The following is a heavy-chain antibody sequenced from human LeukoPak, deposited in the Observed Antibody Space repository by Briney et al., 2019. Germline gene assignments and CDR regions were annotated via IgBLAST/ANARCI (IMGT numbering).Heavy chain of an antibody. D-gene: IGHD6-13*01. CDR1: GFTFSSYW. J-gene: IGHJ4*02. CDR3: ARDIEPAGLFFDY. V-gene: IGHV3-7*03. CDR2: TKYDGSEK. Sequence: GGSLRLSCAASGFTFSSYWMSWVRQAPGKGREWVANTKYDGSEKDYVDSVKGRFSISRDKAKNSLYLQMKSLRAEDTAMYYCARDIEPAGLFFDYWGQGALVTVSS.